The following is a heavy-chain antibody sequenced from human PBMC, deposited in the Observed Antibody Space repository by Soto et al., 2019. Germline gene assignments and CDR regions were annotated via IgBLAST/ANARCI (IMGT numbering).Heavy chain of an antibody. J-gene: IGHJ6*02. CDR1: GGSVSSGSYY. CDR3: ARDHGPSYSSGWYGAYYYGMDV. Sequence: ETLSLTCTVSGGSVSSGSYYWSWIRQPPGKGLEWIGYIYYSGSTNYNPSLKSRVTISVDTSKNQFSLKLSSVTAADTAVYYCARDHGPSYSSGWYGAYYYGMDVWGQGTTVTVSS. D-gene: IGHD6-19*01. V-gene: IGHV4-61*01. CDR2: IYYSGST.